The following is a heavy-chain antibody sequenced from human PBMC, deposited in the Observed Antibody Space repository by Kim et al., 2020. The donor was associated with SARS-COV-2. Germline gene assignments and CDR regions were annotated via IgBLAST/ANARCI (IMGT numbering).Heavy chain of an antibody. Sequence: ASVKVSCKASGYTFTSYYMHWVRQAPGQGLEWMGIINPSGGSTSYAQKFQGRVTMTRDTSTSTVYMELSSLRSEDTAVYYCARGGSLTEYYYYYGMDVWGQGTTVTVSS. CDR2: INPSGGST. D-gene: IGHD3-16*01. CDR1: GYTFTSYY. CDR3: ARGGSLTEYYYYYGMDV. V-gene: IGHV1-46*01. J-gene: IGHJ6*02.